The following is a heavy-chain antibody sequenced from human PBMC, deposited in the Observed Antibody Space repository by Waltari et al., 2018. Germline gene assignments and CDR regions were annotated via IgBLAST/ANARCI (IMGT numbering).Heavy chain of an antibody. V-gene: IGHV4-39*07. CDR1: GGSISSSSYY. Sequence: QLQLQESGPGLVKPSEPLSLPCTVSGGSISSSSYYLVWIRQPPGKGLEWIGSIYYSGSTYYNPSLKSRVTISVDTSKNQFSLKLSSVTAADTAVYYCARDGYYGSAFDIWGQGTMVTVSS. CDR2: IYYSGST. D-gene: IGHD3-10*01. J-gene: IGHJ3*02. CDR3: ARDGYYGSAFDI.